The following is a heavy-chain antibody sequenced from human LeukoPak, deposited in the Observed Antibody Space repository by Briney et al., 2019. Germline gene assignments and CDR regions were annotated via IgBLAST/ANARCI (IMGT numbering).Heavy chain of an antibody. V-gene: IGHV3-30*03. D-gene: IGHD3-9*01. J-gene: IGHJ4*02. CDR3: AREDYDIFSTQGGIDY. CDR2: ISYDGSNK. CDR1: GFTFSSYG. Sequence: GRSLRLSCAASGFTFSSYGMHWVRQAPGKGLEWVAVISYDGSNKYYVDSVKGRFTVSRDNSKNTLYLQMNSLTAEDTAVYYCAREDYDIFSTQGGIDYWGQGTLVTVSS.